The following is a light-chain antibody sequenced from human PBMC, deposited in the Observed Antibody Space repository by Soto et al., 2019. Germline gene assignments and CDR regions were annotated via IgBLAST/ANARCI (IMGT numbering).Light chain of an antibody. CDR1: SSNIGAGYV. CDR2: GNS. CDR3: QSYDSSLSGWV. J-gene: IGLJ3*02. Sequence: QSALTQPPSVSGAPGQRVTISCTGSSSNIGAGYVVHWYQQLPGTAPKLLTYGNSNRPSGVPDRFSGSKSGTSASLAITGLQAEDEADYYCQSYDSSLSGWVFGGGTKVTVL. V-gene: IGLV1-40*01.